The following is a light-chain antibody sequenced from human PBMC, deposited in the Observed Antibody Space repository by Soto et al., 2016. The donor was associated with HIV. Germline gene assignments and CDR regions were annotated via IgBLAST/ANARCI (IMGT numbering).Light chain of an antibody. J-gene: IGKJ4*01. CDR1: QSISNS. CDR2: GAS. Sequence: DIQMTQSPSSLSASVGDRATITCRASQSISNSLNWYQQRPGKVPNLLIYGASSLQSGVPSRFSGSGSGTDFTLTISSLQPEDFATYYCQQTYSTPLTFGGGTKVEIK. V-gene: IGKV1-39*01. CDR3: QQTYSTPLT.